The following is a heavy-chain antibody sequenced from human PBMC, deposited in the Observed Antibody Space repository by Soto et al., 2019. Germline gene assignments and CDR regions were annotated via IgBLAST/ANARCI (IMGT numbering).Heavy chain of an antibody. CDR3: AREGNLGRWIQPLDS. CDR1: SISTYY. J-gene: IGHJ4*02. V-gene: IGHV4-59*01. D-gene: IGHD2-2*03. Sequence: SETLSLTCTVDSISTYYWNWIRQPPGNGLEWIGYIYYMGRTNYNSSLKSRVTMSVDTSKNHFSLKLISVTTADTAVYFCAREGNLGRWIQPLDSWGQGTLVTVSS. CDR2: IYYMGRT.